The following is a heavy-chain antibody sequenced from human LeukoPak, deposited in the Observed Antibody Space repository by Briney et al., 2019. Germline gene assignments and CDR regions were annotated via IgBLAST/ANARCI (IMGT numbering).Heavy chain of an antibody. CDR2: MNPNSGNT. CDR1: GYTFTGYD. J-gene: IGHJ4*02. CDR3: ARTGLGYYDSSGYSEIVY. Sequence: ASVKVSCKASGYTFTGYDINWGRQATGQGLEWMGWMNPNSGNTGYAQKFQGSVTMTRNTSISTAYMKLSSLRSEDTGVYYCARTGLGYYDSSGYSEIVYWGQGPLVSVSS. V-gene: IGHV1-8*02. D-gene: IGHD3-22*01.